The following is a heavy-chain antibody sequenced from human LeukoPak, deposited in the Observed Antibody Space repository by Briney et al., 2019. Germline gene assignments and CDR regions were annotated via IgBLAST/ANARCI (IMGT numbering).Heavy chain of an antibody. J-gene: IGHJ1*01. CDR2: ISGSGGST. V-gene: IGHV3-23*01. D-gene: IGHD6-13*01. CDR3: ARDRAYSSSWLEYFQH. CDR1: GFTFTSYG. Sequence: GGSLRLSCAASGFTFTSYGTSWVRQAPGKGLEWVSAISGSGGSTYYADSVKGRFTISRDNSKNTLYLQMNSLRAEDTAVYYCARDRAYSSSWLEYFQHWGQGTLVTVSS.